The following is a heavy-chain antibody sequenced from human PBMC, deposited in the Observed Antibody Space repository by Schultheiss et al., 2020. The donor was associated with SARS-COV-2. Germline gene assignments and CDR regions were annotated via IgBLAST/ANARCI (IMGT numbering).Heavy chain of an antibody. Sequence: LSLTCAVYGGSFSGYYWSWIRQPPGKGLEWVSYISSSSSYTNYADSVKGRFTISRDNAKNSLYLQMNSLRAEDTAVYYCARSRVAENFDYWGHGTLVTVSS. D-gene: IGHD2-21*01. CDR3: ARSRVAENFDY. CDR1: GGSFSGYY. CDR2: ISSSSSYT. J-gene: IGHJ4*01. V-gene: IGHV3-11*03.